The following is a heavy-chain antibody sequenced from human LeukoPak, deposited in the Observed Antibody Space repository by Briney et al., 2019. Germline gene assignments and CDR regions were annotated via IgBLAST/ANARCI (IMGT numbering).Heavy chain of an antibody. D-gene: IGHD4-23*01. Sequence: GGTLRPSCAASVFGSSNYWMNCGCQAPGKGLVWVSGINTHGRGTNSTASAKARFTISKDNAKNTLSLQINSLRAEDTAGHYCGKPAAKTRDAFDVWGQGTLVTVSS. CDR3: GKPAAKTRDAFDV. CDR1: VFGSSNYW. V-gene: IGHV3-74*01. J-gene: IGHJ3*01. CDR2: INTHGRGT.